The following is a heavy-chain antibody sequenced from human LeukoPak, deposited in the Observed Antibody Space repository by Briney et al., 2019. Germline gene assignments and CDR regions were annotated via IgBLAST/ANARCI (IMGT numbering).Heavy chain of an antibody. CDR3: ARRVGVTTSWFDP. Sequence: GASVKVSCKASGYTFTSYAMHWVRQAPGQRLEWMGGIIPIFGTANCAQKFQGRVTITADKSTSTAYMELSSLRSEDTAVYYCARRVGVTTSWFDPWGQGTLVTVSS. CDR1: GYTFTSYA. CDR2: IIPIFGTA. V-gene: IGHV1-69*06. J-gene: IGHJ5*02. D-gene: IGHD4-17*01.